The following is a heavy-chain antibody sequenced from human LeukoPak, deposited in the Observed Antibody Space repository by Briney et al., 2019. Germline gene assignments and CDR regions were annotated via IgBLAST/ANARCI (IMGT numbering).Heavy chain of an antibody. V-gene: IGHV4-39*01. D-gene: IGHD3-22*01. CDR1: GGSISSSSYY. J-gene: IGHJ2*01. CDR2: IYYSGST. Sequence: SETLSLTCTVSGGSISSSSYYWGWIRQPPGKGLEWIGSIYYSGSTYYNPSLKSRVTISVDTSKNQFSLKLSSVTAADTAVYYCARHSYASSGYYFGGWYFDLWGRGTLVTVSS. CDR3: ARHSYASSGYYFGGWYFDL.